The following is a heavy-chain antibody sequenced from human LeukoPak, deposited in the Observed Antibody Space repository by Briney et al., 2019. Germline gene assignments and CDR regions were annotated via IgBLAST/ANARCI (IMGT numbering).Heavy chain of an antibody. CDR3: ARRSDYGSNGNYFDY. CDR2: ISGRDTNT. Sequence: GGSLRLSCAASGFTSNTYGMSWVRQAPGKGLEWVSPISGRDTNTYYAVSVEGRLTISRDNSKNTLYLQMNSLRAEDTAVYYCARRSDYGSNGNYFDYWGQGTPVTVSS. V-gene: IGHV3-23*01. J-gene: IGHJ4*02. CDR1: GFTSNTYG. D-gene: IGHD4-23*01.